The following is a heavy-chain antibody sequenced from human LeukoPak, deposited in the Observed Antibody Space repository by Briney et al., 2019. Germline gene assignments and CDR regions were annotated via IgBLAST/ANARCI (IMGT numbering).Heavy chain of an antibody. CDR3: ARGDYGSGSYYQVVDY. CDR2: TYYRSKWYT. D-gene: IGHD3-10*01. J-gene: IGHJ4*02. V-gene: IGHV6-1*01. Sequence: SQTLSLTCAISGDSVSSNIAAWNWIRQSPSRGLEWLVRTYYRSKWYTDYAVSVKSRITINPDTSKNQFSLQLNSVTPEDTAVYYCARGDYGSGSYYQVVDYWGQGTLVTVSS. CDR1: GDSVSSNIAA.